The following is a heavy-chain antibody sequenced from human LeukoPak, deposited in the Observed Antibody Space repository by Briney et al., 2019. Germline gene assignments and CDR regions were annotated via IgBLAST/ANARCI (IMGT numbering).Heavy chain of an antibody. Sequence: SVKVSCKASGYTFTGYYMHWVRQAPGQGLEWMGWINPNSGGTNYAQKFQGRVTMTRDTSISTAYMELSRLRSDDTAVYYCARVRRYCSSTSCYVCWGQGTLVTVSS. CDR1: GYTFTGYY. J-gene: IGHJ4*02. CDR2: INPNSGGT. CDR3: ARVRRYCSSTSCYVC. V-gene: IGHV1-2*02. D-gene: IGHD2-2*01.